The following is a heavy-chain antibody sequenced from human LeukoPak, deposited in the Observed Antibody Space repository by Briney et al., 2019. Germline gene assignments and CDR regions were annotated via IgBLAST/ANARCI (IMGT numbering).Heavy chain of an antibody. J-gene: IGHJ4*02. CDR2: IAWNSGNT. D-gene: IGHD3-10*01. CDR1: GFTFDNYA. CDR3: AKDMNSYGSGSSYNPWGPFDS. Sequence: GRSLRLSCAASGFTFDNYAMHWVRHAPGKGLEWVSGIAWNSGNTGFADSVKGRFTISRDNAENSLYLQMNSLTPEDTAFYFCAKDMNSYGSGSSYNPWGPFDSWGQGTLVTVSS. V-gene: IGHV3-9*01.